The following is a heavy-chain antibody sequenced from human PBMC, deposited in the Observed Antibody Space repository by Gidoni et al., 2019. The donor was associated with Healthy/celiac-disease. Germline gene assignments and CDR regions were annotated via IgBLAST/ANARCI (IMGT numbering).Heavy chain of an antibody. J-gene: IGHJ6*02. V-gene: IGHV1-69*01. CDR3: ARDLLDIVVVPSGGMDV. CDR1: GGTFRRYA. CDR2: IIPIFGTA. D-gene: IGHD2-2*03. Sequence: QVQLVQSGAEVKKPGSSVKVSCKASGGTFRRYAISWVRQAPGQGLEWMGGIIPIFGTANYAQKFQGRVTITADESTSTAYMELSSLRSEDTAVYYCARDLLDIVVVPSGGMDVWGQGTTVTVSS.